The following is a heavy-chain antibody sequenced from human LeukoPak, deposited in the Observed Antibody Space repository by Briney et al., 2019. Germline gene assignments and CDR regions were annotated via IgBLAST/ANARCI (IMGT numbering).Heavy chain of an antibody. CDR1: GFIFSNYA. Sequence: PGGSLRLSCATSGFIFSNYAVNWVRQAPGKGLEWVSIISGSGDTTYYADSVKGRFTISRDNSKNTLYLQMNSLRAEDTAVYYCAKAGQFFTGYFDYWGQGTLVTVSS. V-gene: IGHV3-23*01. CDR3: AKAGQFFTGYFDY. J-gene: IGHJ4*02. CDR2: ISGSGDTT. D-gene: IGHD3-3*01.